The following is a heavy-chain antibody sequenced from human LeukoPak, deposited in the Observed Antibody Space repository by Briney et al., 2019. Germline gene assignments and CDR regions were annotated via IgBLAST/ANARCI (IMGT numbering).Heavy chain of an antibody. J-gene: IGHJ5*02. Sequence: GGSLRLSCAASGFTFSSYGMHWDRQAPGKGLEWVAFIRYDGSNKYYADSVKGRFTIYRDNSKNTLYLQMNSLRAEDTAVYYCAKFNYYDSSGYRWFDPWGQGTLVTVSS. D-gene: IGHD3-22*01. CDR2: IRYDGSNK. CDR1: GFTFSSYG. CDR3: AKFNYYDSSGYRWFDP. V-gene: IGHV3-30*02.